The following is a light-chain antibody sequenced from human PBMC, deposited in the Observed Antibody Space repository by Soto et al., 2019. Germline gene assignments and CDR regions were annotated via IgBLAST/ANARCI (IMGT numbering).Light chain of an antibody. Sequence: QAVVTQEPSLTVSPGGTVTLPCGSSTGAVTSGHYPYWFQQKPGQAPRTLIYDTSNKHSWTPARFSGSLLGGKAALTLSGAQPEDEADYYVLLSYTGTRPVIFGGGTKLTVL. CDR2: DTS. V-gene: IGLV7-46*01. CDR1: TGAVTSGHY. J-gene: IGLJ2*01. CDR3: LLSYTGTRPVI.